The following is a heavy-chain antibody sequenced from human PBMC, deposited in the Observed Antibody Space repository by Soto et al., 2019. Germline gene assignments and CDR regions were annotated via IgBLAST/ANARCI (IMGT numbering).Heavy chain of an antibody. Sequence: QVQLQESGPGLVKPSQTLSLTCTVSGASISGGDYYWTWIRQPPGKGLEWIGSIYYTGNTYSNPSIESRLSISVAPSNNQFALRLTSVTAPDTALYYCARATYDSSTYYLDYWGQGTLVTVSS. J-gene: IGHJ4*02. CDR1: GASISGGDYY. CDR2: IYYTGNT. CDR3: ARATYDSSTYYLDY. D-gene: IGHD3-22*01. V-gene: IGHV4-30-4*01.